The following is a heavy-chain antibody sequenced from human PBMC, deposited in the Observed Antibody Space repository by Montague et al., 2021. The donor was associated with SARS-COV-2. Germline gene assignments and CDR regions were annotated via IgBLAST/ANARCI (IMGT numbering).Heavy chain of an antibody. CDR1: GFSLSTPNVG. Sequence: PALVKPTQTLTLTCTFSGFSLSTPNVGVGWIRQPPGKALEWVAVIYSNDEKRYSPSLRSRLTITKDTAKNQVVLSLTYVDPVDTATYYCAHLIRYYDIFTGIPFDYWGQGSLVTVSS. J-gene: IGHJ4*02. CDR3: AHLIRYYDIFTGIPFDY. V-gene: IGHV2-5*01. D-gene: IGHD3-9*01. CDR2: IYSNDEK.